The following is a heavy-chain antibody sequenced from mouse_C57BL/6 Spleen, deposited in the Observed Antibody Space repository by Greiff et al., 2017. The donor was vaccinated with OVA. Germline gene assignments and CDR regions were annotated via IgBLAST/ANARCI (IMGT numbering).Heavy chain of an antibody. D-gene: IGHD1-1*01. V-gene: IGHV1-54*01. CDR2: INPGSGGT. CDR3: ARDGSSGYYFDY. CDR1: GYAFTNYL. J-gene: IGHJ2*01. Sequence: QVQLQQSGAELVRPGTSVKLSCKASGYAFTNYLIEWVKQRPGQGLEWIGVINPGSGGTNYNEKFKGKATLTADKSSSTAYMQLSSLTSADYAVYYCARDGSSGYYFDYWGQGTTLTVSS.